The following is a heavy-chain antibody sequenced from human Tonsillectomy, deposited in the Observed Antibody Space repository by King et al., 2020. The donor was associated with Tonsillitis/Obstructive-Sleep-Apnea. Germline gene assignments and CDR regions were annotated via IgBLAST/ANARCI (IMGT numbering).Heavy chain of an antibody. V-gene: IGHV1-2*02. Sequence: QLVQSGAEVKKPGASVKVSCMASGYTFTGYYMLWVRQAPGQGLEWMGWINPNSGGPNYAKKCQGRVTMTRATSISTSNMELSRLRSDDTAVYYWARGRNDFWSGYYWFGDYWGQGTLVTVSS. CDR1: GYTFTGYY. CDR2: INPNSGGP. CDR3: ARGRNDFWSGYYWFGDY. J-gene: IGHJ4*02. D-gene: IGHD3-3*01.